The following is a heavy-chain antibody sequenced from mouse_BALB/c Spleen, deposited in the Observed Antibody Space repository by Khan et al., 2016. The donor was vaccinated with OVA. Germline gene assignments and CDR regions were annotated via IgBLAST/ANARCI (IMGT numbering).Heavy chain of an antibody. J-gene: IGHJ2*01. CDR2: IWGDGSI. V-gene: IGHV2-3*01. Sequence: VELVESGPGLVAPSQSLSITCTVSGFSLTNNGVSWVRQPPGKGLEWLGVIWGDGSINYHSVLKSRLSISKDNSKSQVFLKMNSMQTDDTATYYCAKLRLFYFDYWGQGTTLTVSS. CDR1: GFSLTNNG. CDR3: AKLRLFYFDY.